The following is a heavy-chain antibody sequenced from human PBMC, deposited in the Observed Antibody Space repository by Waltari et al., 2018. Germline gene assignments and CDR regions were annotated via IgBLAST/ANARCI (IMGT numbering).Heavy chain of an antibody. CDR1: GGSISSSSYY. CDR3: AREPNYYDSSGYKNYFDY. Sequence: QLQLQESGPGLVKPSETLFLTCTVSGGSISSSSYYWGWIRQPPGKGLEWIGSIYYSGSTYYNPSLKSRVTISVDTSKNQFSLKLSSVTAADTAVYYCAREPNYYDSSGYKNYFDYWGQGTLVTVS. J-gene: IGHJ4*02. D-gene: IGHD3-22*01. CDR2: IYYSGST. V-gene: IGHV4-39*07.